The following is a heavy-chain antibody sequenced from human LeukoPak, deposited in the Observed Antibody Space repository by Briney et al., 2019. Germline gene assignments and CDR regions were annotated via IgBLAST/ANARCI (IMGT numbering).Heavy chain of an antibody. V-gene: IGHV3-21*06. CDR3: ARDRDVPAIGMDV. J-gene: IGHJ6*02. CDR2: ISSSSSYM. CDR1: GFTFSSYT. Sequence: GGSLRLSCAASGFTFSSYTMNWVRQAPGKGLEWVSSISSSSSYMYYADSVKGRFTISRDNAKNSLYLQMNSLRAEDTAVYYCARDRDVPAIGMDVWGQGTAVTVSS.